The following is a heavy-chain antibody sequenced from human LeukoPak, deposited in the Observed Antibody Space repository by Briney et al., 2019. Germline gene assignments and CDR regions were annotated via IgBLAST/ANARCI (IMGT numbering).Heavy chain of an antibody. D-gene: IGHD6-19*01. CDR2: ISYDGSNK. CDR3: AKDQYSSGWTAFDY. V-gene: IGHV3-30*18. CDR1: GFTFSSYG. J-gene: IGHJ4*02. Sequence: GRSLRLSCAASGFTFSSYGMHWVRQAPGKGLEWVAVISYDGSNKYYADSVKGRFTISRDNSKNTLYLQMNSLRAEDTAVYYCAKDQYSSGWTAFDYCGQGTLVTVSS.